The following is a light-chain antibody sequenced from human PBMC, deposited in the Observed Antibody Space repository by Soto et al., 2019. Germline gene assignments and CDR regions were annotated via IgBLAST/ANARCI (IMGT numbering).Light chain of an antibody. CDR2: DDG. CDR3: QVWDSNSDHVV. CDR1: NIRSKS. J-gene: IGLJ2*01. V-gene: IGLV3-21*02. Sequence: SYELAQPPSVSVAPGQTARITCGGHNIRSKSVHWYQQRPGQAPVQVVYDDGDRPSWIPERFSGSNSGNTATLTISRVEAVDEADYYCQVWDSNSDHVVFGGGTQLTVL.